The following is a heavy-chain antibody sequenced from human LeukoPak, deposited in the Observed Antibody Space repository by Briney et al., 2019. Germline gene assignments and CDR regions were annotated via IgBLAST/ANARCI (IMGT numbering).Heavy chain of an antibody. CDR1: GFTFSSYG. J-gene: IGHJ4*02. D-gene: IGHD3-10*01. Sequence: GGSLRLSCAASGFTFSSYGMHWVRQAPGKGLEWVAVISYDGSNKYYADSVKGRFTISRDNSKNTLYLQMNSLRAEDTAVYYCAKDLITMVRGPPSSYWGQGTLVTVSS. CDR2: ISYDGSNK. V-gene: IGHV3-30*18. CDR3: AKDLITMVRGPPSSY.